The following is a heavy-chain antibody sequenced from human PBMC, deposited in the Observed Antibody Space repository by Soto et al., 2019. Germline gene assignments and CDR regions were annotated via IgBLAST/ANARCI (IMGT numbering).Heavy chain of an antibody. V-gene: IGHV3-21*01. CDR1: GFTFSSYV. CDR3: ATTSRPGGGQQRI. J-gene: IGHJ4*02. Sequence: PGGSLRLSCAASGFTFSSYVMNWVRQAPGKGLEWVSSISGSSSYIYYTNSVKGRFTISRDNAKNSLYLQTNGLRAEDTAVYYCATTSRPGGGQQRIWGQGTLVTVSS. D-gene: IGHD3-16*01. CDR2: ISGSSSYI.